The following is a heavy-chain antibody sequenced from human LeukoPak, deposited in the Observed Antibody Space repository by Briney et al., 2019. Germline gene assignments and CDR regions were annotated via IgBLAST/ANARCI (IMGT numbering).Heavy chain of an antibody. J-gene: IGHJ5*01. CDR2: FSDYAHYT. Sequence: GGSLRLSCAASGFSVTSYAVSWVRQAPGKGLEWVATFSDYAHYTYYEDSVRGRFTVSRDTSKNTVYLQMDALRPDDTARYFCAEIPATGRYSTNYRFDSWGQGTLVIVSS. V-gene: IGHV3-23*01. CDR1: GFSVTSYA. CDR3: AEIPATGRYSTNYRFDS. D-gene: IGHD2-15*01.